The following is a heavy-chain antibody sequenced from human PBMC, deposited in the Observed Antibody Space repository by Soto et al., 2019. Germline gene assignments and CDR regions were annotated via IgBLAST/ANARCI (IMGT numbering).Heavy chain of an antibody. CDR3: ARDGHYGSGRNFDY. D-gene: IGHD3-10*01. CDR1: GFTFSTYS. J-gene: IGHJ4*02. V-gene: IGHV3-21*01. CDR2: ISSSSGYI. Sequence: EVQLVESGGGLVKPGGSLRLSCAASGFTFSTYSMNWVRQAPGKGLEWFSSISSSSGYIYYADSVKGRFTISRDNAKNSLYLQMNSLRAEDTAVYYCARDGHYGSGRNFDYWGQGTLVTVSS.